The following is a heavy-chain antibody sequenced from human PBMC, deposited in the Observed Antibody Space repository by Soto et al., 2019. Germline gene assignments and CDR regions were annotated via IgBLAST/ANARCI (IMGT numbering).Heavy chain of an antibody. J-gene: IGHJ5*02. CDR1: GYTFTSYG. Sequence: QVQLVQSGAEVKKPGASVKVSCKASGYTFTSYGISWVRQAPGQGLEWMGWISAHNGNTNYAQKLQGRVTMTTDTSTSTAYTELRTRTTDDTGVSYCARVLPPFDPWGQGTRVTVSS. CDR3: ARVLPPFDP. V-gene: IGHV1-18*01. CDR2: ISAHNGNT.